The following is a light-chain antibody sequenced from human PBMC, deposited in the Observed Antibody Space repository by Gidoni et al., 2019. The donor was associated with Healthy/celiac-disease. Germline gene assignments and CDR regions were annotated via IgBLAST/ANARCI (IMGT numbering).Light chain of an antibody. CDR3: SSYTSSSTLL. Sequence: QSALTQPASVSGSPGQSITISCTGTSSDVGGYNYVSWYPQHPGKAPKLMIYEVSNRPSGVPDRFSGSKSGNTASLTISGLQAEDEADYYCSSYTSSSTLLFGGGTKLTVL. V-gene: IGLV2-14*01. CDR1: SSDVGGYNY. J-gene: IGLJ2*01. CDR2: EVS.